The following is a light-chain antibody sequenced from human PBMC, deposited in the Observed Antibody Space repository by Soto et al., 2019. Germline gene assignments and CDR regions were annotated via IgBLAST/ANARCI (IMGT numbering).Light chain of an antibody. CDR1: QSVSSSY. CDR2: GAS. V-gene: IGKV3-20*01. J-gene: IGKJ5*01. Sequence: EIVLTQSPGTLSLSPGERATLSCRASQSVSSSYLAWYQQKPGQAPRLLIYGASSRATGIPDRFSGSGSRTHFTLTISRLEPEDFAVYYCQQYGSPITFGQGTRLEMK. CDR3: QQYGSPIT.